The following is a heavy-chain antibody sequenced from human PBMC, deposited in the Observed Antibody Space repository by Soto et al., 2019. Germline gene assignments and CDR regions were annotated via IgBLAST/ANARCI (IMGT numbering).Heavy chain of an antibody. Sequence: PSETLSLTCAVYGGSFSGYYWSWIRQPPGKGLEWIGEINHSGSTNYNPSLKSRVTISVDTSKNQFSLKLSSVTAADTAVYYCARDRSWIQLWLIGGFDYWGQGILVTVSS. CDR3: ARDRSWIQLWLIGGFDY. CDR2: INHSGST. CDR1: GGSFSGYY. V-gene: IGHV4-34*01. D-gene: IGHD5-18*01. J-gene: IGHJ4*02.